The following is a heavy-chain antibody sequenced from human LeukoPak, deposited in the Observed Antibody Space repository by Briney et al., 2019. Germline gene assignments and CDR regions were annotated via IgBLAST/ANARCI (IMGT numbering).Heavy chain of an antibody. CDR2: ISPYDGDT. J-gene: IGHJ5*02. CDR3: ARDYCTRGGDCYKEDLFDP. D-gene: IGHD2-21*02. Sequence: ASAKVSCKASGYTFAIYGISWVRQAPGQGLEWMAWISPYDGDTNYAQNFEGRVTMTTETSTSTAYMELRSLRSDDTAIYYCARDYCTRGGDCYKEDLFDPWGQGTLVTVSS. V-gene: IGHV1-18*01. CDR1: GYTFAIYG.